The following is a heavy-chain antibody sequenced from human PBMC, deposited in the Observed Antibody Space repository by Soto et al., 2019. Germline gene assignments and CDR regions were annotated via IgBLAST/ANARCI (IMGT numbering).Heavy chain of an antibody. V-gene: IGHV2-5*02. CDR2: IYWDDDK. CDR1: GFSLSTSGVG. CDR3: ALSPRGIVLMGGKMAFDY. D-gene: IGHD2-8*01. Sequence: QITLKESGPTLVKPTQTLTLTCTFSGFSLSTSGVGVGWIRQPPGKALEWLALIYWDDDKRYSPSLKSRLTITKDTSKNQVVLTMTNMDPVDTATYYCALSPRGIVLMGGKMAFDYWGQGTLVTVSS. J-gene: IGHJ4*02.